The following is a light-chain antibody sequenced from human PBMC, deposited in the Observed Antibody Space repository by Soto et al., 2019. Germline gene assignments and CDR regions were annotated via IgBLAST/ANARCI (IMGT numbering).Light chain of an antibody. Sequence: EIVLTQSPGTLSLSPGERATLSCRASQSVSSNYLAWYQQKFGQAPRLLIYGASSRATGIPDRFSGSGSGTDFTLTISRLEPEDFAVYYCQQYGSSPPYTFGQGTKVDNK. V-gene: IGKV3-20*01. J-gene: IGKJ2*01. CDR2: GAS. CDR1: QSVSSNY. CDR3: QQYGSSPPYT.